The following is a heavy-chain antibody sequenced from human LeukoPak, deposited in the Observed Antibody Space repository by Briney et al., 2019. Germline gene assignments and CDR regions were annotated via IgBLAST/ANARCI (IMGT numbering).Heavy chain of an antibody. CDR2: IYSGGST. CDR3: ARDGSGSCSIWNPY. V-gene: IGHV3-53*01. Sequence: GGSLRLSCAASGFTVSSNYMGWVPQAPGKGLEWVSVIYSGGSTYYADSVKGRFTISRDNSKNTLYLQMNSLRAEDTAVYYCARDGSGSCSIWNPYWRQGTLVTVSS. D-gene: IGHD3-10*01. J-gene: IGHJ4*02. CDR1: GFTVSSNY.